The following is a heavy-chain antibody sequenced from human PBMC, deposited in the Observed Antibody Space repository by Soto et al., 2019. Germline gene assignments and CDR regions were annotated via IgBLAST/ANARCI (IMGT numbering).Heavy chain of an antibody. CDR1: GGSISSYY. J-gene: IGHJ4*02. Sequence: SETLSLTCTVSGGSISSYYWSWIRQPPGKGLEWIGYIYYSGSTNYNPSLKSRVTISVDTSKNQFSLKLSSVTAADTAVYYCARHRYCSSTSCYFDYWGQGTLVTVSS. CDR3: ARHRYCSSTSCYFDY. D-gene: IGHD2-2*01. CDR2: IYYSGST. V-gene: IGHV4-59*01.